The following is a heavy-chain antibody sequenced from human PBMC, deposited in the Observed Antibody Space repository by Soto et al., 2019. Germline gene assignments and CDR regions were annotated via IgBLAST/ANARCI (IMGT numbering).Heavy chain of an antibody. V-gene: IGHV3-7*01. Sequence: QLVESGGALVQPGGSLRLSCAASGFTFSVYWMNWVRQAPGKGLEWVAKITQDGSERNYVDSVKGRFTISRDNDKNSLYLQMNSLGADGTAVYYCLLNTSAFRICGQGTLVTVSS. CDR1: GFTFSVYW. CDR3: LLNTSAFRI. D-gene: IGHD6-6*01. CDR2: ITQDGSER. J-gene: IGHJ3*02.